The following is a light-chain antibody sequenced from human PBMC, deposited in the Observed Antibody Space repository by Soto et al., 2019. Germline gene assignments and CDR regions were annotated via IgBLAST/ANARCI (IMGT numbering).Light chain of an antibody. V-gene: IGKV1-39*01. CDR2: AAS. CDR1: QSTSIY. CDR3: QQSYSTTYT. Sequence: DIQMTQSPSSLSASVGARVTITCRACQSTSIYVNWYQQKPGKAPKLLIYAASSFQSGVPSRFSVSESGTDFTLTISSLQPEDFANYYCQQSYSTTYTFGQGTKLEIK. J-gene: IGKJ2*01.